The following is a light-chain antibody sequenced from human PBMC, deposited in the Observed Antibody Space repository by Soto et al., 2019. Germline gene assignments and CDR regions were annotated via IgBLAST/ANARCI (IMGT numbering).Light chain of an antibody. J-gene: IGKJ1*01. Sequence: DIEMTQSPSSLSASVGDRVIITCRASQGISNYLAWYQQRPGKVPTLLIYAASTLQSGVPSRFSGSGSGTDFTLTISSLQPEDVASYYCQKYDSAPWTFGQGTEVEIK. CDR3: QKYDSAPWT. V-gene: IGKV1-27*01. CDR2: AAS. CDR1: QGISNY.